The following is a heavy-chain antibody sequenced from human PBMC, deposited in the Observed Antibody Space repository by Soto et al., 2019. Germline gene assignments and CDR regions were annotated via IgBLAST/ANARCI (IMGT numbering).Heavy chain of an antibody. Sequence: QVQLQESGPGLVKPSQTLSLTCTVSGGSINSGGYYWSWIRQHPGKGLEWIGYIYYGGTTYYNPSLESRVTISVDTSKNQFSLRLNSVTAADTAVYYCARVSPYSGNEFDYWGQGSRVTVSS. J-gene: IGHJ4*02. CDR2: IYYGGTT. D-gene: IGHD5-12*01. CDR1: GGSINSGGYY. V-gene: IGHV4-31*03. CDR3: ARVSPYSGNEFDY.